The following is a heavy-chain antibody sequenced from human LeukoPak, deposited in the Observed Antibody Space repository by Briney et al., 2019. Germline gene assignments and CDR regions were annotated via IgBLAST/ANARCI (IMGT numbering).Heavy chain of an antibody. J-gene: IGHJ4*02. CDR2: ISDSSSSI. Sequence: GGSLRLSCAASGFTFSSYSMNWVRQAPGKGLEWVSYISDSSSSIYYADSVKGRFTISRDNAKNSLYLQMNSLRAEDTAVYYCAREKNDIVLTSYYFDYWGQGTLVTVSS. D-gene: IGHD5-12*01. CDR1: GFTFSSYS. V-gene: IGHV3-48*01. CDR3: AREKNDIVLTSYYFDY.